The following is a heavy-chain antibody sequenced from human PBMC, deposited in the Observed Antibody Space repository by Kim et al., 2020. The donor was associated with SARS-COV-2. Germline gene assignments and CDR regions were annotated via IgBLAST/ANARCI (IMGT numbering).Heavy chain of an antibody. CDR1: GGSISSSSYY. Sequence: SETLSLTCTVSGGSISSSSYYWGWIRQPPGKGLEWIGSIYYSGSTYYNPSLKSRVTISVDTSKNQFSLKLSSVTAADTAVYYCARRDVLLWFGELSPYYYYGMDVWGQGTTVTVSS. V-gene: IGHV4-39*01. CDR2: IYYSGST. CDR3: ARRDVLLWFGELSPYYYYGMDV. D-gene: IGHD3-10*01. J-gene: IGHJ6*02.